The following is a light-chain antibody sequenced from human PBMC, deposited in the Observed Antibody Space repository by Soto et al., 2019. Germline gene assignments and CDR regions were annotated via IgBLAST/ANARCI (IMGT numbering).Light chain of an antibody. J-gene: IGLJ3*02. Sequence: LVLTQSSSASASLGSSVKLTCTLSSGHSSYIIAWHQQQPGKAPRYLMKLEGSGSYNKGSGVPDRFSGSSSGADRYLTISNLQFEDEADYYCETWDFNPRVFGGGTKLTVL. V-gene: IGLV4-60*02. CDR1: SGHSSYI. CDR3: ETWDFNPRV. CDR2: LEGSGSY.